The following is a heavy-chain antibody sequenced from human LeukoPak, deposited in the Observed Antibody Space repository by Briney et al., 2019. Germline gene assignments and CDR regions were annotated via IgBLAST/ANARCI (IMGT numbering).Heavy chain of an antibody. D-gene: IGHD2-2*01. CDR3: GREVGQLLTPKYNWFDP. Sequence: ASVKVSCKASGYTFTSYGISWVRQAPGQGLEWMGWISAYNGNTNYAQKLQGRVTMTTDTSTSTIYMELSSLRSEDTAVYYCGREVGQLLTPKYNWFDPWGKGTLVTVSS. CDR2: ISAYNGNT. J-gene: IGHJ5*02. V-gene: IGHV1-18*01. CDR1: GYTFTSYG.